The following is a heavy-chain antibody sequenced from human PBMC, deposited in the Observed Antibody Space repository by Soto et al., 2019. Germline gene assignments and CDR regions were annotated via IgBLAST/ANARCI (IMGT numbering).Heavy chain of an antibody. CDR2: IFHSGST. V-gene: IGHV4-4*02. D-gene: IGHD3-22*01. CDR1: GGSISSSNW. J-gene: IGHJ4*02. CDR3: ARDNDSSGYSAH. Sequence: SETLSLTCAVSGGSISSSNWWSWVRQPPGKGPEWIGEIFHSGSTNYNPSLKSRVTISVDKSKNQFSLKMRSVTAADTAVYYCARDNDSSGYSAHWGQGTLVTVSS.